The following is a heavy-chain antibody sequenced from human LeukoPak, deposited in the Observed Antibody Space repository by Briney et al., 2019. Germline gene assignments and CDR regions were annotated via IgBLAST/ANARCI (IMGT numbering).Heavy chain of an antibody. V-gene: IGHV4-61*02. Sequence: SETLSLTCTVSSGSINSGGYYWSWIRQHPGKGLEWIGRIYTSGSTNYNPSLKSRVTISVDTSKNQFSLKLSSVTAADTAVYYCARDLKAAAFEYWGQGTLLTVSS. D-gene: IGHD6-13*01. CDR1: SGSINSGGYY. CDR3: ARDLKAAAFEY. CDR2: IYTSGST. J-gene: IGHJ4*02.